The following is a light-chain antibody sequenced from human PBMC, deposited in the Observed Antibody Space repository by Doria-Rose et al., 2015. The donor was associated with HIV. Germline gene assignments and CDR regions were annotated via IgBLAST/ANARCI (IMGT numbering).Light chain of an antibody. J-gene: IGKJ3*01. CDR3: HQYYDTPS. CDR1: QSLLYTSKNY. CDR2: WAS. V-gene: IGKV4-1*01. Sequence: DIQLTQSPESLGMSLGERATLNCKSNQSLLYTSKNYLAWYQQKPGQPPKLLIYWASTRQSGVPARFSGSWSATDFTLTISSLEAEDVAVYYCHQYYDTPSFGPGTTVDIK.